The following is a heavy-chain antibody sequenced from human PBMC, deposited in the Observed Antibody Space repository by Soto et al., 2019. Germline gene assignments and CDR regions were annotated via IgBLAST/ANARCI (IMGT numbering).Heavy chain of an antibody. Sequence: SETLSLTCAVSGGSIRSGGHSWGWIRQPPGKGLEWIGYIYHSGSTYYNPSLKSRVTIFVDRSKNQFFLKLSSVTAADTAVYYCARYCSTTSCSYYYGLDVWGQGTTVTVS. CDR1: GGSIRSGGHS. J-gene: IGHJ6*02. D-gene: IGHD2-2*01. V-gene: IGHV4-30-2*01. CDR2: IYHSGST. CDR3: ARYCSTTSCSYYYGLDV.